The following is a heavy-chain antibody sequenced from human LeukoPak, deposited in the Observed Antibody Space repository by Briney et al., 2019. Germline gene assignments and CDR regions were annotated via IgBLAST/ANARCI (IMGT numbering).Heavy chain of an antibody. V-gene: IGHV3-74*01. CDR2: IKDDGSST. Sequence: GGSLRLSCAASGFSLSDYSMHWVRRAPGKGLVWVSHIKDDGSSTSYAEIVKGRFTISRDNANNALYLHLNSLRAEDTAVYYCVRTVHYERGGPYRHFDCWGQGTLVTVSA. J-gene: IGHJ4*02. D-gene: IGHD3-22*01. CDR1: GFSLSDYS. CDR3: VRTVHYERGGPYRHFDC.